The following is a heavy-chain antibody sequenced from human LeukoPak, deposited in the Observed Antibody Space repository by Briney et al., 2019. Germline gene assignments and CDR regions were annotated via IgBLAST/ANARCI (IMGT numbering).Heavy chain of an antibody. CDR2: ISYGGSNK. J-gene: IGHJ5*02. V-gene: IGHV3-30*01. CDR1: GFTFSSYA. Sequence: GRSLRLSCAASGFTFSSYAMHWVRQAPGKGLEWVAVISYGGSNKYYADSVKGRFTISRDNSKNTLYLQMNSLRAEDTAVYYCARALQYYDILTGYHWGQGTLVTVSS. CDR3: ARALQYYDILTGYH. D-gene: IGHD3-9*01.